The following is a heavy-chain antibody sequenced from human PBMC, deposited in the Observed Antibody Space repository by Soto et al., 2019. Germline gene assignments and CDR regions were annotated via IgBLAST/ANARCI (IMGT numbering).Heavy chain of an antibody. CDR3: ARRGYNYGLVPDY. CDR2: IYYSGST. D-gene: IGHD5-18*01. J-gene: IGHJ4*02. CDR1: GGSISRYY. Sequence: SATLSLTCTVSGGSISRYYCSWIQQPPGKGLEWIGYIYYSGSTNYNPSLKSRVTISVDTSKNQFSLKLSSVTAADTAVYYCARRGYNYGLVPDYWGQGALVTVSS. V-gene: IGHV4-59*08.